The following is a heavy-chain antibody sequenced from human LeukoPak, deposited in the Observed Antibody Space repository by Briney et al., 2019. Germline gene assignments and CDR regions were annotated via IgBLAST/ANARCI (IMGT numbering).Heavy chain of an antibody. V-gene: IGHV3-30*18. J-gene: IGHJ6*02. Sequence: QPGRSLRLSCAASGFTFSSSGMHWVRQAPGKGLEWVAVISYDGRSKYYGDSVKGRFTISRDNSKNTLYLQMNSLRAEDSAVYYCAKDLGYYSSYYYGMDVWGQGTTVTVSS. CDR3: AKDLGYYSSYYYGMDV. D-gene: IGHD4-11*01. CDR2: ISYDGRSK. CDR1: GFTFSSSG.